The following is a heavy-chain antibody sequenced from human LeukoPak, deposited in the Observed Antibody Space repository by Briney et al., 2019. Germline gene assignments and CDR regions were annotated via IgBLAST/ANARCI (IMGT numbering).Heavy chain of an antibody. D-gene: IGHD5-18*01. J-gene: IGHJ4*02. V-gene: IGHV4-38-2*02. CDR1: GYSISSGHY. CDR2: IYHSGST. CDR3: ARGLVDTAMAPDY. Sequence: SETLSLTCTVSGYSISSGHYWGWIRQPPGKGLEWIGSIYHSGSTYYNPSLKSRITISVDTSKNQFSLKLSSVTAADTAVYYCARGLVDTAMAPDYWGQGTLVTVSS.